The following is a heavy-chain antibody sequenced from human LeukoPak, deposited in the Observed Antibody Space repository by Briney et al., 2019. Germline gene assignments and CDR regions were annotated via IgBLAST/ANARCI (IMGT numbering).Heavy chain of an antibody. J-gene: IGHJ4*02. D-gene: IGHD3-10*01. CDR3: ARGRGSGSSDY. V-gene: IGHV3-74*01. CDR1: GFSFSSYW. CDR2: INSDGSST. Sequence: GGSLRLSCAASGFSFSSYWMHWVRQVPGKGLVWVSRINSDGSSTVYADSVKGRFTISRDNAKNTLYLQMNSLRAEDTAVYYCARGRGSGSSDYWGQGTLVTVSS.